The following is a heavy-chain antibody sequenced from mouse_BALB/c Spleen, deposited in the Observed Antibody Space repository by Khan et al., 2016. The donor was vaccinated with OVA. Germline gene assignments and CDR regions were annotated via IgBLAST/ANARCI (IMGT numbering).Heavy chain of an antibody. D-gene: IGHD2-4*01. CDR2: INYSGNT. CDR3: TRKDYYDYDPFPY. J-gene: IGHJ3*01. Sequence: EVQLQESGPGLVKPSQSLSLTCTVTGYSITSEYAWNWIRHFPGNKLEWMGYINYSGNTRYNPSLKSRISFTPDTSTNQFFLQLNSVTTEDTATYYCTRKDYYDYDPFPYWCQGTLVTVSA. V-gene: IGHV3-2*02. CDR1: GYSITSEYA.